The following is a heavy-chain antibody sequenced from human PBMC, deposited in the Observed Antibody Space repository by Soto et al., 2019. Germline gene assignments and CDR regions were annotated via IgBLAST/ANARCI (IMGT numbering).Heavy chain of an antibody. CDR1: GGSISSYY. V-gene: IGHV4-59*08. CDR3: ASRAADFWSGFTSFDY. J-gene: IGHJ4*02. Sequence: SETLCLTCTVSGGSISSYYWSWIRQPPGKGLEWIGYIYYSGSTNYNPSLKSRVTISIDTSKNQFSLKLSSVTAADTAVHYCASRAADFWSGFTSFDYWGQGILVTVSS. CDR2: IYYSGST. D-gene: IGHD3-3*01.